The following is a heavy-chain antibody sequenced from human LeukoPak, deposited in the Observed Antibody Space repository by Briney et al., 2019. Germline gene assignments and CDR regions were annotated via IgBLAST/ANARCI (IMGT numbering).Heavy chain of an antibody. D-gene: IGHD3-10*02. CDR2: ISWNSGSI. J-gene: IGHJ6*03. CDR3: AKSPVFSQYYMDV. Sequence: GRSLRLSCAASGFTFDDYAMHWVRQAPGKGLEWVSGISWNSGSIGYADSVKGRFTISRDNAKNSLYLQMNSLRAEDTALYYCAKSPVFSQYYMDVWGKGTTVTVSS. CDR1: GFTFDDYA. V-gene: IGHV3-9*01.